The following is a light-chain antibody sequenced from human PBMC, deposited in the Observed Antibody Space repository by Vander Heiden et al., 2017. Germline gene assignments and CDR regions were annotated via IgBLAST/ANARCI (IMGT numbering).Light chain of an antibody. Sequence: DIVMTQSPLSLPVPPGEPASISCRSSQSLLHSNGYNYLDWYLQKPGQSPQLLIYLGSNRASGVPDRFSGSGSGTDFTLKISRVEAEDVGVYYCMQALQTPPWTFGQGTKLEIK. CDR3: MQALQTPPWT. J-gene: IGKJ2*02. CDR2: LGS. V-gene: IGKV2-28*01. CDR1: QSLLHSNGYNY.